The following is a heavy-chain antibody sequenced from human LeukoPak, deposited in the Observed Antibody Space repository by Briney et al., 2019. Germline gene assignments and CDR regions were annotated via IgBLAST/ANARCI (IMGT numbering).Heavy chain of an antibody. D-gene: IGHD4-17*01. CDR3: ARDPDYGDYDFDY. CDR1: GGTFSSYA. Sequence: ASVKVSCKASGGTFSSYAISWVRQAPGQGLEWVGRIIPIFGTANYAQKFQGRVTITTDESTSTAYMELSSLRSEDTAVYYCARDPDYGDYDFDYWGQGTLVTVSS. J-gene: IGHJ4*02. CDR2: IIPIFGTA. V-gene: IGHV1-69*05.